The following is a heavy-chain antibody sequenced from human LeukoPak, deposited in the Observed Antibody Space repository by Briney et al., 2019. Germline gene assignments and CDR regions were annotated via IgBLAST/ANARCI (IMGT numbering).Heavy chain of an antibody. CDR2: IIPIFGTA. Sequence: SVKVSCKASGGTFSSYAISWVRQAPGQGLEWMGGIIPIFGTANYAQKFQGRVTITADKSTSTAYMELSSLRSEDTAVYYCASSTYYYDSSGYLRLFYWGQGTLVTASS. D-gene: IGHD3-22*01. J-gene: IGHJ4*02. CDR3: ASSTYYYDSSGYLRLFY. CDR1: GGTFSSYA. V-gene: IGHV1-69*06.